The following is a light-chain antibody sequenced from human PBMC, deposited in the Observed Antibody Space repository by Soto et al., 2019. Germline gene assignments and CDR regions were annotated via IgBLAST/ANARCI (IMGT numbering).Light chain of an antibody. CDR2: EVS. J-gene: IGLJ2*01. V-gene: IGLV2-14*01. Sequence: QAALTQPASVSGSPGQSITISCTGTSTDVGGYNSVSWYQQHPGKAPKVIIFEVSDRPSGVSHRFSGSKSDNTASLTISGLQAEDEADYYCSSLTSATTLLFGGGTKLTVL. CDR3: SSLTSATTLL. CDR1: STDVGGYNS.